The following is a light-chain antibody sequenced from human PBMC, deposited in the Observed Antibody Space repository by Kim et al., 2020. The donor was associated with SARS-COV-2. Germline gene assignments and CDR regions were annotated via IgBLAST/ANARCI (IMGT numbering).Light chain of an antibody. V-gene: IGKV3-15*01. CDR3: QQYYNWWT. CDR2: GAS. J-gene: IGKJ1*01. Sequence: EIVMTQSPGTLSVSPGKRATLSCRASQSVTTNLAWYQQKPGQAPRLLISGASTRATGIPARFSGSGSGSEFTLTISSLQSEDCAVYYCQQYYNWWTFGQGTKVDIK. CDR1: QSVTTN.